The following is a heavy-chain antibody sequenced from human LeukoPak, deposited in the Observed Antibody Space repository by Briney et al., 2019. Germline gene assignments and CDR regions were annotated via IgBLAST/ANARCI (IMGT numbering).Heavy chain of an antibody. CDR2: INHSGST. CDR1: GGSFSGYY. V-gene: IGHV4-34*01. Sequence: PSETLSLTCAVYGGSFSGYYWSWIRQPPGKGLEWIGEINHSGSTNYNPSLKSRVTISVDTSKNQFSLKLSSVTAADTAVYYCARRKHLRLRLTDPVPYYFDYWGQGTLVTVSS. D-gene: IGHD3-3*01. J-gene: IGHJ4*02. CDR3: ARRKHLRLRLTDPVPYYFDY.